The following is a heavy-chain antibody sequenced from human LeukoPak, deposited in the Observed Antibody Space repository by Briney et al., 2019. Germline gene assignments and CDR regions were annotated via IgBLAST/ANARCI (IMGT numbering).Heavy chain of an antibody. D-gene: IGHD4-17*01. J-gene: IGHJ2*01. CDR2: INPSGGST. V-gene: IGHV1-46*01. CDR1: GYTFTSYY. CDR3: ARETTVTTPHWYFDL. Sequence: ASVKVSCKASGYTFTSYYMHWVRQAPGQGLEWMGIINPSGGSTSYAQKFQGRVTMTRDTSTSTVYMELSSLRSEDTAVYYCARETTVTTPHWYFDLWGRGTLVTVSS.